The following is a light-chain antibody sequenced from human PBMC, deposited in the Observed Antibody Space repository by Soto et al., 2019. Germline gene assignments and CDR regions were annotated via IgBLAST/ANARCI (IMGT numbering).Light chain of an antibody. V-gene: IGKV3-15*01. CDR3: QQYNIWPPIT. J-gene: IGKJ5*01. CDR1: QSVTTN. CDR2: GAS. Sequence: EIVMTQSPATLSVSPGDRVTLSCRASQSVTTNLAWYQQKPGQAPRLLIYGASTRAPRTPARFSGSGSVAEFTLTISRLQSEDFAVYYCQQYNIWPPITFGQGKRLEI.